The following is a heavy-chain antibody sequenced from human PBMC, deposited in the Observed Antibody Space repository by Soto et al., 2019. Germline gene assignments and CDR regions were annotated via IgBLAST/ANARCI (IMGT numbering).Heavy chain of an antibody. CDR3: ARGQDSAGAAY. CDR1: GFTFRTYG. D-gene: IGHD2-15*01. CDR2: IWYDGSYK. J-gene: IGHJ4*02. Sequence: QVQLVESGGGVVQPGRSLRLSCAASGFTFRTYGMHWVRQAPGKGLEWVTSIWYDGSYKYYADSVKGRFTISRDNSKNTLDLQMNSLRAEDTAVYYCARGQDSAGAAYWGQGALVTVSS. V-gene: IGHV3-33*01.